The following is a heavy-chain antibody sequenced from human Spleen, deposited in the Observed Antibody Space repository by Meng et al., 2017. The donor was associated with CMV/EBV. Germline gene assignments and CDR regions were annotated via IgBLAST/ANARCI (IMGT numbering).Heavy chain of an antibody. J-gene: IGHJ4*02. CDR2: VSYDGDNK. V-gene: IGHV3-30-3*01. Sequence: AGSGFTFSSDAMHWVRQAPGKGLGWVAVVSYDGDNKFYSDSVKGRFTISRDNSKNTLSLQMNSLKTEDTAVYYCARGLGAIAAAVGYWGQGALVTVSS. CDR3: ARGLGAIAAAVGY. CDR1: GFTFSSDA. D-gene: IGHD6-13*01.